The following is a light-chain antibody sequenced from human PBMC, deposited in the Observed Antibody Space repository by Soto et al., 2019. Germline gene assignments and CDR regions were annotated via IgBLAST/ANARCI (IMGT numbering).Light chain of an antibody. V-gene: IGKV3-20*01. Sequence: EIVLTQTTGTLSLSPGERATLSCRSSQSVSSSYLAWYQQKPGQAPRLLIYGASSRATGIPDRFSGSGSGTEFTLTISSLQPDDFATYYCQHYNIYLEAFGQGSNVDIK. CDR3: QHYNIYLEA. CDR2: GAS. CDR1: QSVSSSY. J-gene: IGKJ1*01.